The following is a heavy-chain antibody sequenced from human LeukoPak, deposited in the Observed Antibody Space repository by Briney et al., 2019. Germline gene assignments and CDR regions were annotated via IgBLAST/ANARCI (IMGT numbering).Heavy chain of an antibody. V-gene: IGHV4-30-4*08. D-gene: IGHD6-25*01. CDR1: GGSISSGDYY. CDR3: TREAPWRQGFDY. J-gene: IGHJ4*02. Sequence: SETLSLTCTVSGGSISSGDYYWSWIRQPPGKGLEWIGYIYYSGSTYYNPPLKSRVTISVDTSKNQFSLKPSSVTAADTAVYYCTREAPWRQGFDYWGQGTLVTVSS. CDR2: IYYSGST.